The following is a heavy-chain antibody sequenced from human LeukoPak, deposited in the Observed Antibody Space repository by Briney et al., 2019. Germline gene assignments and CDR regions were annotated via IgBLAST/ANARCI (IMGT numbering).Heavy chain of an antibody. D-gene: IGHD2-2*02. V-gene: IGHV1-18*01. Sequence: ASVKVSCKASGYTFTSYGISWVRQAPGQGLEWMGWISAYNGNTNHAQKLQGRVTMTTDTSTSTAYMELRSLRSDDTAVYYCARGGYCSSTSCYTIAFDIWGQGTMVTVSS. CDR2: ISAYNGNT. J-gene: IGHJ3*02. CDR3: ARGGYCSSTSCYTIAFDI. CDR1: GYTFTSYG.